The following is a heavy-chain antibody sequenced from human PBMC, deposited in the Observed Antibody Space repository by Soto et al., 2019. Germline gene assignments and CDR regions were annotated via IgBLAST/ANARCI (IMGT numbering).Heavy chain of an antibody. CDR1: GFTFGTYA. CDR3: ARAFCTNGVCYYFFDY. Sequence: QVQLVESGGGVVQPGGSLRLSCAASGFTFGTYAMHWVRQAPGKGLAWVAVIYYDGSNRYYGDAVKGRFTISRDNAKSTLYLQMSSLRADDTAVYYCARAFCTNGVCYYFFDYWGHGTLVTVSS. D-gene: IGHD2-8*01. J-gene: IGHJ4*01. V-gene: IGHV3-33*01. CDR2: IYYDGSNR.